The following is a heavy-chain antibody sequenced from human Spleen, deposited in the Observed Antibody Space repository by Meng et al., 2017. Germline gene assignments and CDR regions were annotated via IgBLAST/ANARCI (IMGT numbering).Heavy chain of an antibody. V-gene: IGHV5-51*01. CDR2: IYPRDSLI. CDR1: GSSFAHYW. Sequence: GESLKISCQGSGSSFAHYWIAWVRQMPGKGLEWMGIIYPRDSLIIYSPSFQGQVTISADKSISTAYLQWSSLKASDTAMYYCARPIYGAVIDAFNIWGQGTAVTVSS. J-gene: IGHJ3*02. D-gene: IGHD4/OR15-4a*01. CDR3: ARPIYGAVIDAFNI.